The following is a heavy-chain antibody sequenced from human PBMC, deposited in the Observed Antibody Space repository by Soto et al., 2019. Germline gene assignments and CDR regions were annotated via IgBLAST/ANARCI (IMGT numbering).Heavy chain of an antibody. V-gene: IGHV4-39*01. J-gene: IGHJ4*02. CDR2: IYYSGST. Sequence: QLQLQESGPGLVKPSETLSLTCTVSGGSISSSSYYWGWIRQPPGKGMEWIGSIYYSGSTYYNPSLKSRFTISVDTSKTQFSPMLSSVTAADTAVYYCARGDPEWLLGSVGYWGQGTLVTVSS. CDR1: GGSISSSSYY. D-gene: IGHD3-3*01. CDR3: ARGDPEWLLGSVGY.